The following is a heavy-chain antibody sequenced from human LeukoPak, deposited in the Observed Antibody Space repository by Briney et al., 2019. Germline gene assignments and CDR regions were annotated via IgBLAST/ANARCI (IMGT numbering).Heavy chain of an antibody. J-gene: IGHJ4*02. CDR3: ARDLRVAGTGGVDY. CDR1: VYTFTSYY. CDR2: INPSGGST. V-gene: IGHV1-46*01. Sequence: GASVKVSCKASVYTFTSYYMHWVRQAPGQGLEWMGIINPSGGSTSYAQKLQGRVTLSRDMSTSTVYMELSGLRSEDTAVYYCARDLRVAGTGGVDYWGQGTLVTVSS. D-gene: IGHD6-19*01.